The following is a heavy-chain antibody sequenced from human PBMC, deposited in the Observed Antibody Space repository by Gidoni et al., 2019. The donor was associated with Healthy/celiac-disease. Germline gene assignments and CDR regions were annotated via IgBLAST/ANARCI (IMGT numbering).Heavy chain of an antibody. D-gene: IGHD2-15*01. CDR1: GYSCTSYW. CDR2: IDPSDSYT. J-gene: IGHJ3*02. V-gene: IGHV5-10-1*03. Sequence: EVQLVQSGAEVKKPGEYLRISCKGSGYSCTSYWISWVRQMPGKGLEWMGRIDPSDSYTNYSPSFQGHVTISADKSISTAYLQWSSLKASDTAMYYCASPLGYCSGGSCYSGAFDIWGQGTMVTVSS. CDR3: ASPLGYCSGGSCYSGAFDI.